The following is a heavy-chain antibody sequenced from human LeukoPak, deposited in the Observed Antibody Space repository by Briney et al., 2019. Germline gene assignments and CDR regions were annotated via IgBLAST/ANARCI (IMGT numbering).Heavy chain of an antibody. CDR3: ARARTYYYDSSGQGAFDI. CDR1: GFTFSSFA. V-gene: IGHV3-30*04. J-gene: IGHJ3*02. CDR2: ISYDGSNK. Sequence: PGRSLRLSCAASGFTFSSFAMHWVRQAPGKGLEWVAVISYDGSNKKYADSVKGRFTISRDNPKNTVYLQMNSVRAEDTAVYYCARARTYYYDSSGQGAFDIWGQGTMVTVSS. D-gene: IGHD3-22*01.